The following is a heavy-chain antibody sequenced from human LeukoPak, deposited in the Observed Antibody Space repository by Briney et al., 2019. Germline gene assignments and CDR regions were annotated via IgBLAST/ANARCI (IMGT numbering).Heavy chain of an antibody. J-gene: IGHJ5*02. V-gene: IGHV3-9*01. Sequence: GRSLRLSCAASGFTFDDYAMHWVRQAPGKGLEWVSGISWNSGHIGYADSVKGRFTISRDNAKNSLYLQMNSLRAEDTALYYCAKEGRKIAAAGTSWFDPWGQGTLVTVSS. CDR1: GFTFDDYA. CDR3: AKEGRKIAAAGTSWFDP. CDR2: ISWNSGHI. D-gene: IGHD6-13*01.